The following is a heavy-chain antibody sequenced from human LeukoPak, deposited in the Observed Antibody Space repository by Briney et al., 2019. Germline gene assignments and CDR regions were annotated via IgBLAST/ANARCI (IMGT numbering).Heavy chain of an antibody. CDR2: ISYDGSNK. Sequence: GGSLRLSCAASGFTFSSYWMHWVRQVPGKGLEWVAVISYDGSNKYYADSVKGRFTISRDNSKNTLYLQMNSLRAEDTAVYYCAKDQPPYCGGDCCPSDYWGQGTLVTVSS. CDR1: GFTFSSYW. J-gene: IGHJ4*02. D-gene: IGHD2-21*02. V-gene: IGHV3-30*18. CDR3: AKDQPPYCGGDCCPSDY.